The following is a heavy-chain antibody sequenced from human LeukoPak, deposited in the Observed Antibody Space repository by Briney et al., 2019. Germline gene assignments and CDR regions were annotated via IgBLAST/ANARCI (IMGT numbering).Heavy chain of an antibody. V-gene: IGHV1-2*02. CDR3: ARYSGYDEPFEY. Sequence: GASVKVSSKASGYTFIGYYVHWVRQAPGQGLEWMGWMIPNSGGPNYAQKFQGRVTMTRDTSVTTAYMELSRLRSDDTAVYYCARYSGYDEPFEYWGQGTLVTVSS. D-gene: IGHD5-12*01. J-gene: IGHJ4*02. CDR2: MIPNSGGP. CDR1: GYTFIGYY.